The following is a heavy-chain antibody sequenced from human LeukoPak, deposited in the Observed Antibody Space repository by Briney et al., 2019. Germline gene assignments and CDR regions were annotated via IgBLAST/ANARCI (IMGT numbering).Heavy chain of an antibody. D-gene: IGHD3-22*01. CDR3: ARAFTMIVVPPGY. Sequence: GASVKVSCXASGYTFTSYDINWVRQATGQGLEWMGWMNPNSGNTGYAQKFQGRVTMTRNTSISTAYMELSSLRSEDTAVYYCARAFTMIVVPPGYWGQGTLVTVSS. J-gene: IGHJ4*02. CDR2: MNPNSGNT. V-gene: IGHV1-8*01. CDR1: GYTFTSYD.